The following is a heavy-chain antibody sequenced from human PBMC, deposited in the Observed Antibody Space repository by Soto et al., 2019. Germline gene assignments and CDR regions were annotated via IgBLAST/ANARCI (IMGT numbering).Heavy chain of an antibody. CDR1: VIIFYDYS. Sequence: SXRLSCLVSVIIFYDYSIHLVRQVPGKGLEFVSGINWDSGDIGYADSVKGRFTISRDNAKNSLYLQMNSLKTEDTALYYCEKDNATGFYDANGHIEYWGQGTPVKVYS. V-gene: IGHV3-9*01. J-gene: IGHJ4*02. D-gene: IGHD2-8*01. CDR3: EKDNATGFYDANGHIEY. CDR2: INWDSGDI.